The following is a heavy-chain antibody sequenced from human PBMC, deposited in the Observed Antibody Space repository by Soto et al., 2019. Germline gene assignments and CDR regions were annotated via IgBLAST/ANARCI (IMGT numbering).Heavy chain of an antibody. V-gene: IGHV4-4*02. CDR3: ARSKLLWFGELLYNWFDP. CDR2: IYHSGST. J-gene: IGHJ5*02. D-gene: IGHD3-10*01. CDR1: GGALSSSNW. Sequence: TLQTLSLTCAVSGGALSSSNWWSWVRPPPGKGLEWIGEIYHSGSTNYNPSLKSRVTISVDKSKNQFSLKLSSVTAADTAVYYCARSKLLWFGELLYNWFDPCGQGTLVTVSS.